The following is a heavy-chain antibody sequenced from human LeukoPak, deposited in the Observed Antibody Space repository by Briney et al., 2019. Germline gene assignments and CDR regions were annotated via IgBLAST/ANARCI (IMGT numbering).Heavy chain of an antibody. D-gene: IGHD2-2*01. V-gene: IGHV3-9*01. CDR2: ISRNGYSI. Sequence: PGRSLRLSCAASGFTFDDYGFHWVRQAPGKGLEWVSGISRNGYSIGNADSVKGRFTISRDNAKSSLYLQMNSLRVEDTALYFCARDMDVPIGHGYYDYGLDVWGQGTTVTVSS. CDR3: ARDMDVPIGHGYYDYGLDV. J-gene: IGHJ6*02. CDR1: GFTFDDYG.